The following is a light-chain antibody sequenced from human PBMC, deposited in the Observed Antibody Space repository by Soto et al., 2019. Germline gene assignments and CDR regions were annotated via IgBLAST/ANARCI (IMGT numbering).Light chain of an antibody. V-gene: IGKV3-15*01. CDR1: HSVGGN. CDR3: QQYNNWPPYT. Sequence: EIVMTQSPATLSVSPGERVTLSCRATHSVGGNLAWYQQTPGQAPRLLIYDASTRATGIPARFSGSESGTEFTLTISSLQSEDFAVYFCQQYNNWPPYTFGQGTKLEIK. J-gene: IGKJ2*01. CDR2: DAS.